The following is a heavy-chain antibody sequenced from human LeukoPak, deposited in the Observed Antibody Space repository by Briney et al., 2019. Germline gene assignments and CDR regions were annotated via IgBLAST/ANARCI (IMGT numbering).Heavy chain of an antibody. CDR2: IYSGGDT. CDR3: GKLKSSGYLIEY. D-gene: IGHD3-22*01. Sequence: GGSLGLSCAASGFTVSSNYMSWVRQAPGKGLEWVSVIYSGGDTYYADSVRGRFTVSRDNSKNTLYLQMNSLRVDDTAVYYCGKLKSSGYLIEYWGQGTLVTVSS. CDR1: GFTVSSNY. V-gene: IGHV3-53*01. J-gene: IGHJ4*02.